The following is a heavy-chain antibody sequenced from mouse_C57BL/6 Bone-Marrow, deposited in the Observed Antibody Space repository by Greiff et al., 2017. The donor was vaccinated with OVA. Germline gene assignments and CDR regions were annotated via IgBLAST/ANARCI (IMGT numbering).Heavy chain of an antibody. V-gene: IGHV1-63*01. Sequence: LHLVESGAELVRPGTSVKMSCKASGYTFTNYWIGWAKQRPGHGLEWIGDIYPGGGYTNYNEKFKGKATLTADKSSSTAYMQFSSLTSEDSAIYYCAREGSDYFDYWGQGTTLTVSS. CDR3: AREGSDYFDY. CDR1: GYTFTNYW. CDR2: IYPGGGYT. J-gene: IGHJ2*01.